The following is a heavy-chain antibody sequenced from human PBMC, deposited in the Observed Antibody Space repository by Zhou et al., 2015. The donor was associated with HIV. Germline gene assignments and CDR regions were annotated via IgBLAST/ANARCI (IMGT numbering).Heavy chain of an antibody. CDR1: GGTFSSYA. CDR2: IIPIFGTA. Sequence: QVQLVQSGAEVKKPGSSVKVSCKASGGTFSSYAISWVRQAPGQGLEWMGGIIPIFGTANYAQKFQGRVTITADESTSTAYMELSSLRSEDTAVYYCARESGSFSSSWEENWFDPWGQGTLVTVSS. J-gene: IGHJ5*02. CDR3: ARESGSFSSSWEENWFDP. D-gene: IGHD6-13*01. V-gene: IGHV1-69*01.